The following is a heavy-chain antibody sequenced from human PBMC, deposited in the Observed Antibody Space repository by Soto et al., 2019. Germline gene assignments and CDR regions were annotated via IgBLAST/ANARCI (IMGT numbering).Heavy chain of an antibody. D-gene: IGHD6-13*01. Sequence: GGSLRLSCAASGFTFSTYGMSWVRQAPGKGLEWVSSINDSGDTYYGDSVKGRFTISRDNSKSTLYLQMNSLSAEDTAVYYCAKAEDSSSWSFDYWGQGTLVTVSS. CDR1: GFTFSTYG. CDR3: AKAEDSSSWSFDY. CDR2: INDSGDT. V-gene: IGHV3-23*01. J-gene: IGHJ4*02.